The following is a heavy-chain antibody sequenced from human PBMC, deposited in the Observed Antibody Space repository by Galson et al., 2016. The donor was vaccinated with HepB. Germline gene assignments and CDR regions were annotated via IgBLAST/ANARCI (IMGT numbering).Heavy chain of an antibody. V-gene: IGHV3-23*01. J-gene: IGHJ3*02. CDR2: ISASGIST. D-gene: IGHD3-22*01. Sequence: SLRLSCAASGFTFTGYGMNWVRQAPGKGLEWVSFISASGISTHYADSVKGRFTISRDNSKNTLYLQMNGLRAGDTAVYYCAKGLHYDSSGDAFDIWGQGTVVTVSS. CDR3: AKGLHYDSSGDAFDI. CDR1: GFTFTGYG.